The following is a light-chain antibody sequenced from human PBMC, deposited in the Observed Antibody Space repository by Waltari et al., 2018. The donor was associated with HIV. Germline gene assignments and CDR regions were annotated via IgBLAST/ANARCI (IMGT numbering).Light chain of an antibody. CDR2: DAS. V-gene: IGKV3-11*01. Sequence: EIVLTQSPAPLSLSPGERATLSCRASQSVTIYLAWYQQKPGQAPRLLIYDASNRATGIPARFSGSGSGTDFTLSISSLEPEDCAVYYCQQRSNWPPWTFGQGTKVEIK. CDR1: QSVTIY. CDR3: QQRSNWPPWT. J-gene: IGKJ1*01.